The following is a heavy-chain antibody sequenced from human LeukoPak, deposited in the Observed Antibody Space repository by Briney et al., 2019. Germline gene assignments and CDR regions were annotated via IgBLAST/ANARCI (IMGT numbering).Heavy chain of an antibody. V-gene: IGHV4-34*01. Sequence: SETLSLTRAVYGESFSGYHWSWIRQTPGKGLEWVGKIDHTGSTIYNPSLKSRLTISVDTPKNQFSLELRSVTGADTAVYYCARGRYCEGTSCTYEGGFYYMDVWGKGTTVTVSS. CDR1: GESFSGYH. D-gene: IGHD3-9*01. J-gene: IGHJ6*03. CDR3: ARGRYCEGTSCTYEGGFYYMDV. CDR2: IDHTGST.